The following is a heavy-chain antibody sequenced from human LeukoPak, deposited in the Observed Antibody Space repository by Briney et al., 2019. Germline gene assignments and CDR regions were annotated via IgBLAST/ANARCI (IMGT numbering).Heavy chain of an antibody. V-gene: IGHV3-11*05. CDR2: ISSRSTDI. Sequence: GGSLRLSCVDSGLSFSDRYMSWIRQAPGKGLEWVSYISSRSTDIKYADSVEGRFTISRDNAKNSLYLQMNSLRVDDTAVYYCARDSPERGSVRYHGLDVWGQGTTVTVS. D-gene: IGHD3-10*01. J-gene: IGHJ6*02. CDR3: ARDSPERGSVRYHGLDV. CDR1: GLSFSDRY.